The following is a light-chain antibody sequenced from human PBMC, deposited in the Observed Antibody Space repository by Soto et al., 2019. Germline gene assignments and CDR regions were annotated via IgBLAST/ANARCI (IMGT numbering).Light chain of an antibody. J-gene: IGKJ5*01. CDR3: QQRSNWAIT. CDR2: GAS. Sequence: EIVLTQSPGTLSLCPGERATLSCRASQSVSSSYLARYQQKPGQAPRLLIYGASSRATGIPDRFSGSGSGTDFTLTISSLEPEDFAVYYCQQRSNWAITFGQGTRLEIK. CDR1: QSVSSSY. V-gene: IGKV3D-20*02.